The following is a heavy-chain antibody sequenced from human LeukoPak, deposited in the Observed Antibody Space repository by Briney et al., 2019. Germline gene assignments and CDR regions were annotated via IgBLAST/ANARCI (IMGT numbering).Heavy chain of an antibody. CDR3: ARVKDYYDSSGYLAHRNNEFDY. D-gene: IGHD3-22*01. J-gene: IGHJ4*02. CDR2: INHSGST. CDR1: GESFSGYY. Sequence: SETLSLTCAVHGESFSGYYWSWIRQPPGKGLEWIGEINHSGSTNYNPSLKSRVAISVDTSKNQFSLKLSSVTAADTAVYYCARVKDYYDSSGYLAHRNNEFDYWGQGTLVTVSS. V-gene: IGHV4-34*01.